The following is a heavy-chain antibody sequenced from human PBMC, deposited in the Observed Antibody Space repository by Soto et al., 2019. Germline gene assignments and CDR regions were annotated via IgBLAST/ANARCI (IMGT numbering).Heavy chain of an antibody. CDR3: ARGIAARVLWFDT. D-gene: IGHD6-6*01. CDR2: IYYSGST. Sequence: SETLSLTCTVSGGSISSGGYYWSWIRQHPGQGLEWIGYIYYSGSTYYNPSLKSRVTISVDTSKNQFSLKLSSVTAADTAVYYCARGIAARVLWFDTWGQGTLVTVSS. V-gene: IGHV4-31*03. J-gene: IGHJ5*02. CDR1: GGSISSGGYY.